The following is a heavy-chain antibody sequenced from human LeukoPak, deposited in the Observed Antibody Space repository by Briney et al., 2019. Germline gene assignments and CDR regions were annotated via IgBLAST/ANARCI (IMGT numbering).Heavy chain of an antibody. J-gene: IGHJ4*02. V-gene: IGHV3-48*03. CDR3: ARGRIVAAGTHGLVFFGY. D-gene: IGHD6-13*01. CDR2: ISRCGSTI. Sequence: GGSLIPHLQSPGFLHRTYVMIWVGQAAPNEVEGVSYISRCGSTIHYAASVKGRFTISRDNAKNSLYLQMNSLRAEDTAIYYCARGRIVAAGTHGLVFFGYWGQGTLVTVSS. CDR1: GFLHRTYV.